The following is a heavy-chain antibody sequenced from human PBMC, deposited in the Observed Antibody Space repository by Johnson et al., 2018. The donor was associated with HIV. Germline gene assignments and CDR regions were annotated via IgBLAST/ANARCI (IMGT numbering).Heavy chain of an antibody. J-gene: IGHJ3*02. CDR3: AKDRPLYVLHLFGAFDI. CDR2: ISYDGSNK. Sequence: QVQVVESGGGVVQPGRSQRLSCAAAGCTFSSYAMHWVRQAPGKGLEWVAIISYDGSNKYYADSVKGRFTISRDNSKNTLYLQMNSPRAEDTAVYYCAKDRPLYVLHLFGAFDIWGQGTMVTVSS. CDR1: GCTFSSYA. D-gene: IGHD2-15*01. V-gene: IGHV3-30*04.